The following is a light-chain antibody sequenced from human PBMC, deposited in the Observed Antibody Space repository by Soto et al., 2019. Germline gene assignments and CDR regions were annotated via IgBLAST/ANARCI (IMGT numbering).Light chain of an antibody. Sequence: IVLTQSPGTLSLSPGERATLSCRASQSVSSSYLAWYQQKPGQAPRLLIYGASSRATGIPDRFSGSGSGTDFTLTISRLEPEDCAVYYCQQYGSSPPWTLGQGTKVDIK. J-gene: IGKJ1*01. CDR1: QSVSSSY. V-gene: IGKV3-20*01. CDR3: QQYGSSPPWT. CDR2: GAS.